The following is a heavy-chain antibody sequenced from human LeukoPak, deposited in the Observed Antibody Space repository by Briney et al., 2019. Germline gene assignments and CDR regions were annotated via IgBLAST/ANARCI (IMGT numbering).Heavy chain of an antibody. CDR2: IIPIFGTA. Sequence: GASVKVSCKASGGTFSSYAISWVRQAPGQGLEWMGGIIPIFGTANYAQKFQGRVTITADESTSTAYMELSSLRSEDTAVYYCAKGGYYYVRIDYWGQGTLVTVSS. V-gene: IGHV1-69*01. J-gene: IGHJ4*02. CDR3: AKGGYYYVRIDY. D-gene: IGHD3-22*01. CDR1: GGTFSSYA.